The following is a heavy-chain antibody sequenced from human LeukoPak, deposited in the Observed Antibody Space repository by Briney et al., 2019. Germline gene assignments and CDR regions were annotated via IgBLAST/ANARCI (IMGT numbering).Heavy chain of an antibody. CDR1: GYTFTDYC. CDR2: INPNSGAT. J-gene: IGHJ6*02. CDR3: ARAHVYYYYGMDV. V-gene: IGHV1-2*02. Sequence: ASVKVSCKASGYTFTDYCLYWVRQAPGHGLEWMGWINPNSGATTYSQKFQGRVTMTRDTSISTAYMELSRLRSDDMAVYYCARAHVYYYYGMDVWGQGTTVTVSS.